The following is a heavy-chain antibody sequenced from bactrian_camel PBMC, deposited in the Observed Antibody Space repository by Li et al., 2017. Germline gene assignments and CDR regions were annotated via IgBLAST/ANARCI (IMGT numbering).Heavy chain of an antibody. CDR3: AAAGSEWVVAGTCPRDGGFGY. D-gene: IGHD6*01. Sequence: HVQLVESGGGSVAAGGSLTLSCAASEDTTEIACMGWFRQIPGKEHEGVAAFYRRGGSTYYADSVKGRFTISQDNAKNTVYLQMNSLKPEDTAVYYCAAAGSEWVVAGTCPRDGGFGYWGQGTQVTVS. J-gene: IGHJ6*01. V-gene: IGHV3-3*01. CDR1: EDTTEIAC. CDR2: FYRRGGST.